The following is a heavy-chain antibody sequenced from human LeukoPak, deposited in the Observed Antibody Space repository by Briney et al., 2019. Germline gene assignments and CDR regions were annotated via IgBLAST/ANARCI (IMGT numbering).Heavy chain of an antibody. CDR3: AKRDYYDSSGYYYDY. CDR1: GFTFSSYA. D-gene: IGHD3-22*01. V-gene: IGHV3-23*01. J-gene: IGHJ4*02. CDR2: ISGSGGST. Sequence: QPGGSLRLSCPASGFTFSSYAMSWVRQAPGKGLEWVSAISGSGGSTYYADSVKGRFTISRVNSKNTLYLQMNILRAEDTAVYYCAKRDYYDSSGYYYDYWGQGTLVTFSS.